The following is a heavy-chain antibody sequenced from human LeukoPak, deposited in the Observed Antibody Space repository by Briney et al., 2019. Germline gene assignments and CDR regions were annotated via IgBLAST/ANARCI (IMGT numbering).Heavy chain of an antibody. V-gene: IGHV3-74*01. CDR3: ARPMVAASNWFDP. D-gene: IGHD2-15*01. CDR1: GFTFSSYW. Sequence: GGPLRLSCAASGFTFSSYWMHWVRQAPGKGLVWVSRINSDWSSTNYADSVKGRFTISRDNAKNTLYLQMNSLRAEDTAVYYCARPMVAASNWFDPWGQGTLVAVSS. CDR2: INSDWSST. J-gene: IGHJ5*02.